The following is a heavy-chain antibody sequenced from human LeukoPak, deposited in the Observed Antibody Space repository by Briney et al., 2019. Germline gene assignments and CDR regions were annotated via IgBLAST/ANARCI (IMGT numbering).Heavy chain of an antibody. J-gene: IGHJ4*02. CDR2: ISYDGSNK. CDR1: GFTFSSYA. V-gene: IGHV3-30-3*01. D-gene: IGHD3-3*01. Sequence: GGSLRLSCAASGFTFSSYAMHWVRQAPGKGLEWVAVISYDGSNKYYADSVKGRFTISRDNSKNTLYLQMNSLRAEDTAVYYCAKEAYYDFWSGYSHFDYWGQGTLVTVSS. CDR3: AKEAYYDFWSGYSHFDY.